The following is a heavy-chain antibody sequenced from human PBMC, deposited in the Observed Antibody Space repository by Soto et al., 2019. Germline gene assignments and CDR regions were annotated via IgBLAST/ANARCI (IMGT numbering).Heavy chain of an antibody. CDR2: ISYDGKQT. D-gene: IGHD3-3*01. J-gene: IGHJ5*01. V-gene: IGHV3-30*03. Sequence: QVQLVESGGGVAQPGRSLRLSCGAPGVTFKDYGMHWVRQAPGKGLEWVAVISYDGKQTYYADSVKGRFTVSRDNSKNTVFVQMNRLIPDDTALYFCARTRNGGVADSFDSWGQGTRVTVSS. CDR1: GVTFKDYG. CDR3: ARTRNGGVADSFDS.